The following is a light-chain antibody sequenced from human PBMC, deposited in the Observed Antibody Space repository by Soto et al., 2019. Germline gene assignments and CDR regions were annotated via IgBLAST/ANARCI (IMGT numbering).Light chain of an antibody. CDR3: QQYDNLLPIT. CDR2: DAS. CDR1: QDIAKN. J-gene: IGKJ5*01. Sequence: IQMTQSPSSLSASVGDRVTITCQASQDIAKNLNWYQQKPGKAPKLLIYDASSLQPGVPSRFSGSGSATHFTFTISSLQSEDMATYYCQQYDNLLPITFGQGTRLEIK. V-gene: IGKV1-33*01.